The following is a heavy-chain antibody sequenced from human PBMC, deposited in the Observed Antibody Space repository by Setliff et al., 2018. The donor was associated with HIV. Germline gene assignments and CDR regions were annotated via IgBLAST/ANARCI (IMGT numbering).Heavy chain of an antibody. CDR1: GASISSYY. Sequence: PSETLPLTCNVSGASISSYYWSWIRQPPGKGLEWIGYIYYRGGTNYNPSLKSRLTISVDAAKNQFSLKLSSVTTADTAVYYCARATATWLVDNWGQGTLVTVSS. J-gene: IGHJ4*02. CDR3: ARATATWLVDN. V-gene: IGHV4-59*01. D-gene: IGHD2-15*01. CDR2: IYYRGGT.